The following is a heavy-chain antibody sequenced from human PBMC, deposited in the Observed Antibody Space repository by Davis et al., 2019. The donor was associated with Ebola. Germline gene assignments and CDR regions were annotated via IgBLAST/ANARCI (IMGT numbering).Heavy chain of an antibody. D-gene: IGHD5-12*01. V-gene: IGHV3-33*01. CDR2: ISYDGRNQ. CDR3: ARSFYIGYGLRD. J-gene: IGHJ4*02. Sequence: PGGSLRLSCAASGFTFSSYGIHWVRQAPGKGLEWVTLISYDGRNQYYADSVKGRFTISRDNSKNTLYLQMNSLGVEDTAVYYCARSFYIGYGLRDWGQGTLVTVSS. CDR1: GFTFSSYG.